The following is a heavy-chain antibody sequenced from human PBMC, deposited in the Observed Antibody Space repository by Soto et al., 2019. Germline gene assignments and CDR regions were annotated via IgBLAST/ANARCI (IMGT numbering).Heavy chain of an antibody. CDR2: ISGSGGST. D-gene: IGHD3-3*01. CDR3: AKDPQYDFWSGYYSYFDY. V-gene: IGHV3-23*01. J-gene: IGHJ4*02. Sequence: GGSLRLSCAASGFTFSSYAMSWVRQAPGKGLEWVSAISGSGGSTYYADSVKGRFTISRDNSKNTLYLQMNSLRAEDTAVYYCAKDPQYDFWSGYYSYFDYWGQGTLVTVSS. CDR1: GFTFSSYA.